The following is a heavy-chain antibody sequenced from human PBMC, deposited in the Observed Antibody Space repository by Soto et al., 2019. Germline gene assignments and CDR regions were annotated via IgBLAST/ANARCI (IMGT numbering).Heavy chain of an antibody. D-gene: IGHD2-15*01. V-gene: IGHV1-46*01. Sequence: GASVKVSCKASGYTFTSYYMHWLRQAPGQGLEWMGIINPSGGSTSYAQKFQGRVTMTRDTSTSTVYMQLNSVTPEDTAVYYCARVGGSGTVVVAATYYYYYGMDVWGQGTTVTVSS. CDR1: GYTFTSYY. J-gene: IGHJ6*02. CDR3: ARVGGSGTVVVAATYYYYYGMDV. CDR2: INPSGGST.